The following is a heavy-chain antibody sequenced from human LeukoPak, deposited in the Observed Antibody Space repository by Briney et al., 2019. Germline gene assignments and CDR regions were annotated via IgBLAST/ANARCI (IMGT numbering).Heavy chain of an antibody. J-gene: IGHJ3*02. CDR2: IYYSGST. D-gene: IGHD2-15*01. V-gene: IGHV4-59*12. CDR1: GGSISSYY. CDR3: ARVDCSGGSCYSSVGAFDI. Sequence: SETLSLTCTVSGGSISSYYWSWIRQPPGKGLEWIGYIYYSGSTNYNPSLKSRVTISVDKSKNQFSLKLSSVTAADTAVYYCARVDCSGGSCYSSVGAFDIWGQGTMVTVSS.